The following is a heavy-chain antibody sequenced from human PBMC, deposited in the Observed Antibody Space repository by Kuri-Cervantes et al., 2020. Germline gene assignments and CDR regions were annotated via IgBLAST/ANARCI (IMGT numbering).Heavy chain of an antibody. CDR2: IIPIFGTA. CDR1: GGTFSSYA. V-gene: IGHV1-69*13. CDR3: ASGIWSRGDVMGALAGNSFDY. J-gene: IGHJ4*02. Sequence: SVKVSCKASGGTFSSYAISWVRQAPGQGLEWMGGIIPIFGTANYAHNFQGRVTITADESTTTAYMELSNLRSEDTALYYCASGIWSRGDVMGALAGNSFDYWGQGTLVTVSS. D-gene: IGHD1-26*01.